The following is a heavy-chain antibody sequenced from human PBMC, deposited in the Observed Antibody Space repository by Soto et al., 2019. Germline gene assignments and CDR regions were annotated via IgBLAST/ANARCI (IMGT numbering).Heavy chain of an antibody. D-gene: IGHD2-21*01. CDR2: IYYSGST. CDR3: AIDIVVVSGLDY. V-gene: IGHV4-31*03. Sequence: LSLTCTVSGGSISSGGYYWSWIRQHPGKGLEWIGYIYYSGSTYYNPSLKSRVTISVDTSKNQFSLKLSSVTAADTAVYYCAIDIVVVSGLDYWGQGTLVTVSS. CDR1: GGSISSGGYY. J-gene: IGHJ4*02.